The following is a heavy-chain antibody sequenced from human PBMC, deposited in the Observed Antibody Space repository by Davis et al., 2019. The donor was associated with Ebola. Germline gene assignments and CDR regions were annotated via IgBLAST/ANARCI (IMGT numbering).Heavy chain of an antibody. CDR2: INAGNGNT. V-gene: IGHV1-3*01. D-gene: IGHD6-19*01. CDR3: ARDLSGGWASDF. Sequence: ASVKVSCKASGYTFTSYAMHWVRQAPGQRLEWMGWINAGNGNTKYSQKFQGRVTITRDTSASTAYMELSSLRSEDTAVYYCARDLSGGWASDFWGQGTLVTVSS. J-gene: IGHJ4*02. CDR1: GYTFTSYA.